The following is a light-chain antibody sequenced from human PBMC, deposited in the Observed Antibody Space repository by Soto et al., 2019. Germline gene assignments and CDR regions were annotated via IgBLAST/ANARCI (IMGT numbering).Light chain of an antibody. CDR1: QSVSSH. CDR3: QQYGNSPPLT. V-gene: IGKV3-20*01. J-gene: IGKJ4*01. CDR2: GAS. Sequence: EIVLTQSTGTLSLPPGERATLSCRARQSVSSHLAWYQQRPGPAPRLLIYGASSRATGIPDRFSGSGSGTDFTLTISRLEPEDFALYYCQQYGNSPPLTFGGGTKVDIK.